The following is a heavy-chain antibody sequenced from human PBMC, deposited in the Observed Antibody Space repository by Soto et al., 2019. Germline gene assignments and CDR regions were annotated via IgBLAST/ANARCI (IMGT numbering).Heavy chain of an antibody. CDR1: GGSISSYD. V-gene: IGHV4-59*12. CDR3: AREVRDLRYSGYDGGATFDY. CDR2: IYYSGST. J-gene: IGHJ4*02. D-gene: IGHD5-12*01. Sequence: SETLSLTCTVSGGSISSYDGSWIRQPPGKGLEWIGYIYYSGSTYYNPSLKSRVTISVDTSKNQFSLKLSSVTAADTAVYYCAREVRDLRYSGYDGGATFDYWGQGTLVTVSS.